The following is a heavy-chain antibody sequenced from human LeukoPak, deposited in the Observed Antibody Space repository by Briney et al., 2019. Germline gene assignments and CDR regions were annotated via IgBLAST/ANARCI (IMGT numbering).Heavy chain of an antibody. V-gene: IGHV4-39*01. D-gene: IGHD6-19*01. CDR3: ARHMIAVAGFDY. CDR1: GGSISSSSYY. CDR2: IYYSGST. J-gene: IGHJ4*02. Sequence: SETLSLTCTVSGGSISSSSYYWGWIRQPPGKGLEWIGSIYYSGSTYYNPSLKSRVTISVDTSKNQFSLKLSSVTAADTAVYYCARHMIAVAGFDYWGQGTPVTVSS.